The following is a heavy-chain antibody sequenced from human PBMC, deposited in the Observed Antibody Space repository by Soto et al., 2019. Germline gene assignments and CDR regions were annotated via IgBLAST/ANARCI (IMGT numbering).Heavy chain of an antibody. CDR3: ARDPYY. Sequence: APGKVSWQTSWFTFSSHGISWVRQAPGQGLEWMGWISAYNGNTNYAQKLQGRVTMTTDTSTSTAYMELRSLRSDDTAVYYCARDPYYWGQGTLVTVSS. J-gene: IGHJ4*02. CDR1: WFTFSSHG. CDR2: ISAYNGNT. V-gene: IGHV1-18*01.